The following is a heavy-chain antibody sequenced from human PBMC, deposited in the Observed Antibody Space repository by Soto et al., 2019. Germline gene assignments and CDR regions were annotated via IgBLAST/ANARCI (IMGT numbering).Heavy chain of an antibody. Sequence: SETLSLTCRVSGGSSTTVHWSWIRQPPGKGLEWIGYMYNGGSTHYNPSLKSRVTISLDTSNNQFSLNLRSVTAADTAVYYCASMGYHYGSGSYPLDYWGQGTLVTVSS. D-gene: IGHD3-10*01. J-gene: IGHJ4*02. CDR2: MYNGGST. V-gene: IGHV4-59*08. CDR1: GGSSTTVH. CDR3: ASMGYHYGSGSYPLDY.